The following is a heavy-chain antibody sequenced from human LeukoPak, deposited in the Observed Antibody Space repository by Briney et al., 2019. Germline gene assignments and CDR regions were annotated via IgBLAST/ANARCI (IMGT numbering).Heavy chain of an antibody. CDR2: ISSSSSYI. Sequence: GGSLRLSCAASGFTFSSYSMNWVRQAPGKGLEWVSSISSSSSYIYYADSVKGRFTISRDNAKNSLYLQMNSLRAEDTAVYYCARGGGSWYYYYYYMDVWGKGTTVTISS. CDR3: ARGGGSWYYYYYYMDV. D-gene: IGHD6-13*01. V-gene: IGHV3-21*01. CDR1: GFTFSSYS. J-gene: IGHJ6*03.